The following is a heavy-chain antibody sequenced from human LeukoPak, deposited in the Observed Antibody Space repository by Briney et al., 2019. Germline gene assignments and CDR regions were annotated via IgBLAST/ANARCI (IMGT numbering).Heavy chain of an antibody. CDR1: GGSISSSSYY. CDR3: ARRAYCGGDCYYFDY. CDR2: IYYSGST. Sequence: PSETLSLTCTVSGGSISSSSYYWGWIRQPPGKGLEWIGSIYYSGSTYYNPSLKSRVTISVDTSKNQFSLKLSSVTAADTAVYYCARRAYCGGDCYYFDYWGQGTLVTVSS. D-gene: IGHD2-21*02. V-gene: IGHV4-39*07. J-gene: IGHJ4*02.